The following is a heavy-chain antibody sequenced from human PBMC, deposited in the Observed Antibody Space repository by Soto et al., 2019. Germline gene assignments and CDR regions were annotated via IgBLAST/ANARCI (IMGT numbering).Heavy chain of an antibody. CDR2: ISSNGGST. CDR1: GFTFSSYA. CDR3: ASGGSGFYFDY. D-gene: IGHD3-16*01. Sequence: PGGSLRLCCAASGFTFSSYAMHWVRQAPGKGLEYVSAISSNGGSTYYANSVKGRFTISRDNSKNTLYLQMGSLRAEDMAVYYCASGGSGFYFDYWGQGTLVTVSS. V-gene: IGHV3-64*01. J-gene: IGHJ4*02.